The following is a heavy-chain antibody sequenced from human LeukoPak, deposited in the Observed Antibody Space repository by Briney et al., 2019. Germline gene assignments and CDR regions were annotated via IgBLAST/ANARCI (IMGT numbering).Heavy chain of an antibody. Sequence: ASVKVSCKASGYTFTSYGISWVRQAPGQGLEWMGWISAYNGNTNYAQKLQGRVTMTTDTSTSTAYMELRSLRSDDTAVYYCASPSTAYCSSTSCYVFDYWGQGTLVTVSS. CDR2: ISAYNGNT. CDR1: GYTFTSYG. V-gene: IGHV1-18*01. CDR3: ASPSTAYCSSTSCYVFDY. J-gene: IGHJ4*02. D-gene: IGHD2-2*01.